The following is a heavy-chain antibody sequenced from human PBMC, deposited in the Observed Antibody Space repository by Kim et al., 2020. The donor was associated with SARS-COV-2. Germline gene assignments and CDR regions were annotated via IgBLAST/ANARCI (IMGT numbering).Heavy chain of an antibody. CDR1: GYTFTSYG. D-gene: IGHD6-19*01. V-gene: IGHV1-18*01. Sequence: ASVKVSCKASGYTFTSYGISWVRQAPGQGLEWMGWISAYNGNTNYAQKLQGRVTMTTDTSTSTAYMELRSLRSDDTAVYYCAREGSIAVAGSNIDYWGQGTLVTVSS. CDR3: AREGSIAVAGSNIDY. J-gene: IGHJ4*02. CDR2: ISAYNGNT.